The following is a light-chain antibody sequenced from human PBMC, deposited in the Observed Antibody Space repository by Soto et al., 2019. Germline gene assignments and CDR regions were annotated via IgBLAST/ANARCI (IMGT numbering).Light chain of an antibody. CDR2: DND. Sequence: QSVLTQPPSVSAAPGQQVTISCSGSSSNIGDNYVSWYQHLPGTAPKLVVYDNDRRPSGIPGRFSGSKSGTSATLVITGLQTGDEADYYCQVWDSSSEWVFGGGTKLTVL. V-gene: IGLV1-51*01. CDR3: QVWDSSSEWV. CDR1: SSNIGDNY. J-gene: IGLJ3*02.